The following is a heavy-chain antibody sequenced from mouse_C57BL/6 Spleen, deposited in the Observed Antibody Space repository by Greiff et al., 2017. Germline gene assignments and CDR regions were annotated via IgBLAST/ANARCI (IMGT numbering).Heavy chain of an antibody. J-gene: IGHJ1*03. CDR2: IRNKANGYTT. CDR3: ARYHSYWYFDV. CDR1: GFTFTDYY. Sequence: EVMLVESGGGLVQPGGSLSLSCAASGFTFTDYYMSWVRQPPGKALEWLGFIRNKANGYTTEYSASVKGRFTISRDNSQSILYLQMNALRAEDSATYYCARYHSYWYFDVWGTGTTVTVSS. V-gene: IGHV7-3*01.